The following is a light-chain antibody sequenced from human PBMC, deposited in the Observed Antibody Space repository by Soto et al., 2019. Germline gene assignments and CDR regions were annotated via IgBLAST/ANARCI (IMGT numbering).Light chain of an antibody. Sequence: NFMLTQPHSVSESPGKTLSISCTRSSGSIANNYVQWYQQRPGSAPTTVIYENNQRLSGVPDRFSGSTDGSSNSASLTISSLQPDDFATYYCQQYNSYSPLTFGGGTK. CDR2: ENN. CDR1: SGSIANNY. J-gene: IGLJ2*01. V-gene: IGLV6-57*04. CDR3: QQYNSYSPLT.